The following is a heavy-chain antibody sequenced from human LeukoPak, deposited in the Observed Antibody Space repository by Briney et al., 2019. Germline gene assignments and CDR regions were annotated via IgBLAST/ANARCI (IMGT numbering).Heavy chain of an antibody. J-gene: IGHJ4*02. D-gene: IGHD6-13*01. CDR3: ARGFSDNWYIY. V-gene: IGHV4-59*08. CDR1: GGSMSSYY. CDR2: IYYSGSA. Sequence: NPSETLSLTCTVSGGSMSSYYWSWIRQPPGKGLEWIGHIYYSGSANYNPSLKSRVTISVDTSKIQFSLKLSSVTAADTAVYYCARGFSDNWYIYWGQGTLVTVSS.